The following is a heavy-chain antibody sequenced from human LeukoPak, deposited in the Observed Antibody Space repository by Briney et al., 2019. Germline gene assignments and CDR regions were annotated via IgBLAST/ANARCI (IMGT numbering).Heavy chain of an antibody. J-gene: IGHJ5*02. CDR2: TYYRSKWYN. CDR1: GDSVSSNSVA. D-gene: IGHD2-2*01. CDR3: ARFPAPPRYCSSTSCSFGVRGKNWFDP. Sequence: SQTLSLTCAISGDSVSSNSVAWNWIRQSPSRGLEWLGRTYYRSKWYNDYAVSVKSRITINPDTSKNQFSLQLNSVTPEDTAVYYCARFPAPPRYCSSTSCSFGVRGKNWFDPWGQGTLVTVSS. V-gene: IGHV6-1*01.